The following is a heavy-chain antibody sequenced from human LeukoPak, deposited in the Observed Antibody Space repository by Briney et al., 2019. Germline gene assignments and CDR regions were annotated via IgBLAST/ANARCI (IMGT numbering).Heavy chain of an antibody. J-gene: IGHJ4*02. D-gene: IGHD3-10*01. CDR2: ISDSGSSI. Sequence: GGSLRLSCAASGFTFTSYAVSWVRQAPGKGLEWVSSISDSGSSIYYADSVQGRFTISRDNSKNTLYLQMNSLRAEDTAVYYCAKGGGYYSSESPQIYYFDYWGQGTLVAVSS. CDR3: AKGGGYYSSESPQIYYFDY. CDR1: GFTFTSYA. V-gene: IGHV3-23*01.